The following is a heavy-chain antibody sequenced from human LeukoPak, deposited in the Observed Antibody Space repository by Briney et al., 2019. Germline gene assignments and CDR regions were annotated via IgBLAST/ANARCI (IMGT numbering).Heavy chain of an antibody. CDR1: GGTFSSYA. CDR2: MNPNSGNT. D-gene: IGHD5-18*01. J-gene: IGHJ3*02. Sequence: ASVKVSCKASGGTFSSYAISWVRQATGQGLEWMGWMNPNSGNTGYAQKFQGRVTITRNTSISTAYMELSSLRSEATAVYYCARGRGYSLSAFDIWGQGTMVTVSS. V-gene: IGHV1-8*03. CDR3: ARGRGYSLSAFDI.